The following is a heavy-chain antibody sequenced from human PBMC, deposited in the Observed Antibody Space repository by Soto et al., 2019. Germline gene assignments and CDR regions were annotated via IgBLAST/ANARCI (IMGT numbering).Heavy chain of an antibody. CDR3: ARRVVVPAAMKFRFDP. V-gene: IGHV1-69*01. CDR2: IIPIFGTA. Sequence: QVQLVQSGAEVKKPGSSVKVSCKAYGGPFSSYAISWVRQPPGQGLEWMGGIIPIFGTANYAQKFQGRVTMTADESTSTAYMELSSLRSEDTAVYYCARRVVVPAAMKFRFDPWGQGTLVTVSS. J-gene: IGHJ5*02. CDR1: GGPFSSYA. D-gene: IGHD2-2*01.